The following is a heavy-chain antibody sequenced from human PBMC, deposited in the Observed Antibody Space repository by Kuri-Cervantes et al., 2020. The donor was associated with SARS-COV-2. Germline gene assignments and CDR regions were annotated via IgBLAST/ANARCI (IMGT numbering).Heavy chain of an antibody. CDR2: INHSGST. Sequence: SETLSLTCTVSGGSISSYYWSWIRQPPGKGLEWIGEINHSGSTNYNPSLKSRVTISVDTSKNQFSLQLNSVTPEDTAVYYCARVRLRPGQGFDPWGQGTLVTVSS. V-gene: IGHV4-34*01. CDR1: GGSISSYY. CDR3: ARVRLRPGQGFDP. D-gene: IGHD5-12*01. J-gene: IGHJ5*02.